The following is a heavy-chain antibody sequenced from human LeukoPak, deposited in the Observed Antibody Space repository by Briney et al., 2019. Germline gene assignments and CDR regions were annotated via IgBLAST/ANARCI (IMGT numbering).Heavy chain of an antibody. D-gene: IGHD2-2*01. CDR1: GGAFTGYY. Sequence: SETLSLTCAVSGGAFTGYYWSWIRQPPGKGLEWIGEINHSGSTNYNPSLKSRVTISVDTSKNQFSLKLSSVTAADTAVYYCARVVRGRRYCSSTSCPRPWFDPWGQGTLVTVSS. V-gene: IGHV4-34*01. J-gene: IGHJ5*02. CDR2: INHSGST. CDR3: ARVVRGRRYCSSTSCPRPWFDP.